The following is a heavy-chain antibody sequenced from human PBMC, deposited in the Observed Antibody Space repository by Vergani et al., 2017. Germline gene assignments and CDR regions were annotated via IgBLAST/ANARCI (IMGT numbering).Heavy chain of an antibody. CDR3: ARQKDYYMDV. J-gene: IGHJ6*03. V-gene: IGHV4-31*03. CDR2: IYYSWTT. Sequence: QVQLPESGPGLVKALQTLALACIVSCAYVGSGGYYWSWVRQRPGMGLDWIGYIYYSWTTYYNPSLESRLTISLDTSENHLSLKFTSVTAADTADFYCARQKDYYMDVWGKGATVAVS. CDR1: CAYVGSGGYY.